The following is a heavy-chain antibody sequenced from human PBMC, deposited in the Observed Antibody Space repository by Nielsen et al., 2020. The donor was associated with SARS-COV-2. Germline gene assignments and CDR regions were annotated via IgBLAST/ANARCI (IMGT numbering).Heavy chain of an antibody. CDR3: ARDDRYSGYSGRLAQD. CDR1: GFTFSSYA. D-gene: IGHD5-12*01. J-gene: IGHJ4*02. V-gene: IGHV3-30-3*01. CDR2: ISYDGSNK. Sequence: GGSLRLSCAASGFTFSSYAMHWVRQAPGKGLEWVAVISYDGSNKYYADSVKGRFTISRDNSKNTLYLQMNSLRAEDTAVYYCARDDRYSGYSGRLAQDWGQGTLVTVSS.